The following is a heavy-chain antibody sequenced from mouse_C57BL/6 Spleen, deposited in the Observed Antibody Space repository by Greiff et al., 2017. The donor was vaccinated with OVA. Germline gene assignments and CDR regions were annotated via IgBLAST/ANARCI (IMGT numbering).Heavy chain of an antibody. CDR2: IYPGSGST. Sequence: QVQLQQPGAELVKPGASVKLSCKASGYTFTSYWITWVKQRPGQGLEWIGDIYPGSGSTNYNEKFKSKATLTVDTSSSTAYMQLSSLKSEDSAVYYGARGSTMVTTGPLFDDWGKGTTLTVSS. CDR3: ARGSTMVTTGPLFDD. V-gene: IGHV1-55*01. J-gene: IGHJ2*01. CDR1: GYTFTSYW. D-gene: IGHD2-2*01.